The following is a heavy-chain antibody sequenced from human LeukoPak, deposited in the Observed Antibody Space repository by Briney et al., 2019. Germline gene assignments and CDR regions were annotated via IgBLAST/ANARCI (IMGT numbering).Heavy chain of an antibody. CDR2: IYYSGST. Sequence: SETLSLTCTVSGGSISSSSYYWGWIRQPPGKGLEWIGSIYYSGSTYYNPSLKSRVTMSVDTSKNQFSLKLSSVTAADTAVYYCARAQKGYYYDSSGYYYYYYCMDVWGKGTTVTISS. D-gene: IGHD3-22*01. V-gene: IGHV4-39*07. J-gene: IGHJ6*03. CDR3: ARAQKGYYYDSSGYYYYYYCMDV. CDR1: GGSISSSSYY.